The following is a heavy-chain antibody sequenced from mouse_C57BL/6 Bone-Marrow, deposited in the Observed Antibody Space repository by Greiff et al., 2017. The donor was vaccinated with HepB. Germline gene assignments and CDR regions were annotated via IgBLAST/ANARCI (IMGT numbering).Heavy chain of an antibody. CDR3: ASSGVWFAY. D-gene: IGHD4-1*01. CDR1: GYAFSSSW. CDR2: IYPGDGDT. J-gene: IGHJ3*01. Sequence: VKLQESGPELVKPGASVKISCKASGYAFSSSWMNWVKQRPGKGLEWIGRIYPGDGDTNYNGKFKGKATLTADKSSSTAYMQLSSLTSEDSAVYFCASSGVWFAYWGQGTLVTVSA. V-gene: IGHV1-82*01.